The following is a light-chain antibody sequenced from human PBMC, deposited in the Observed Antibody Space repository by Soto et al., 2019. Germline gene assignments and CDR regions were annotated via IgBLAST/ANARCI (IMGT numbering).Light chain of an antibody. CDR1: SSNIGSTT. CDR3: AAWDDSLNGWV. J-gene: IGLJ3*02. CDR2: TNN. Sequence: QPVLTQPPSASGTPGQRVTISCSGSSSNIGSTTVNWFQQLPGTAPKLLIYTNNQRPSGVPDRFSGSKSDTSASLAISGLQSEDEADYYCAAWDDSLNGWVFGGGTKLTVL. V-gene: IGLV1-44*01.